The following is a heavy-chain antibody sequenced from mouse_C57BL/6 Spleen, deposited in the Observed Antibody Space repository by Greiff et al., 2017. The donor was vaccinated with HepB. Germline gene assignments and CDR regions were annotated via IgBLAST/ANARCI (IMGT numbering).Heavy chain of an antibody. J-gene: IGHJ3*01. D-gene: IGHD2-3*01. Sequence: QVQLQQPGAELVKPGASVKLSCKASGYTFTSYWMQWVKQRPGQGLEWIGEIDPSDSYTNYNQKFKGKATLTVDTASSTAYMQLSSLTSEDSAVYYGARFPLYDGYPAWFAYWGQGTLVTVSA. CDR1: GYTFTSYW. CDR2: IDPSDSYT. CDR3: ARFPLYDGYPAWFAY. V-gene: IGHV1-50*01.